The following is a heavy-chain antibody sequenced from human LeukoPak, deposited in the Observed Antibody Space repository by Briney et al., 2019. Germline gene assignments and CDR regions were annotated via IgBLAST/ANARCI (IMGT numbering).Heavy chain of an antibody. V-gene: IGHV4-59*01. CDR3: ARQASDYVFDY. Sequence: SETLSLTCTVSGGSISSYYWSWIRQPPGQGLEWIGYIYYSGSTNYNPSLKSRVTISVDTSKNQFSLKLSSVTAADTAVYYCARQASDYVFDYWGQGTLVTVSS. J-gene: IGHJ4*02. CDR1: GGSISSYY. CDR2: IYYSGST. D-gene: IGHD4-17*01.